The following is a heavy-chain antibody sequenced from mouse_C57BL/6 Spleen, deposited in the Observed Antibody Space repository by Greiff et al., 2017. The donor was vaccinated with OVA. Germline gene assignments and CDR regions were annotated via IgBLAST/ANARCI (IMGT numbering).Heavy chain of an antibody. D-gene: IGHD2-3*01. Sequence: EVKLVESGGGLVKPGGSLKLSCAASGFTFSSYAMSWVRQTPEKRLEWVATISDGGSYTYYPDNVKGRFTISRDNAKNNLYLQMSHLKSEDTAMYYCAREDLGWLLRNWYFDVWGTGTTVTVSS. CDR3: AREDLGWLLRNWYFDV. V-gene: IGHV5-4*01. CDR2: ISDGGSYT. CDR1: GFTFSSYA. J-gene: IGHJ1*03.